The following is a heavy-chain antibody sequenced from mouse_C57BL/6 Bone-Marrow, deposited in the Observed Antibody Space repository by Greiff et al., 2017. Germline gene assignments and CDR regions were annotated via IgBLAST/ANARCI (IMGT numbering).Heavy chain of an antibody. CDR2: IHPNSGST. CDR3: ARSGWLLTYFDY. V-gene: IGHV1-64*01. CDR1: GYTFTSYW. Sequence: QVQLQQPGAELVKPGASVKLSCKASGYTFTSYWMHWVKQRPGQGLEWIGMIHPNSGSTNYNEKFKSKATLTVDKSSSTAYMQLSSLTSEDSAVYDCARSGWLLTYFDYWGQGTTLTVSS. D-gene: IGHD2-3*01. J-gene: IGHJ2*01.